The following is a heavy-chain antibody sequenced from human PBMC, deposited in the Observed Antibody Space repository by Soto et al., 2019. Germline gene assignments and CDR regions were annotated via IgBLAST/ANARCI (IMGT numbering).Heavy chain of an antibody. CDR2: IYYSGST. D-gene: IGHD5-12*01. CDR3: ARNPAIFTVAPTSGAIYI. J-gene: IGHJ3*02. Sequence: SGTLSLTCTVSGGSISSGGYYWSWIRQHPGKGLEWIGYIYYSGSTYYNPSLKSRVTISVDTSKNQFSLKLSSVTAADTAVYYCARNPAIFTVAPTSGAIYICGQRTTVPVS. V-gene: IGHV4-31*03. CDR1: GGSISSGGYY.